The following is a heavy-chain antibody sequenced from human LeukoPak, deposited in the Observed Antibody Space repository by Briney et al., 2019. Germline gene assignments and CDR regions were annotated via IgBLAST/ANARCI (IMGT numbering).Heavy chain of an antibody. CDR3: ARDHIVVVPAAISWFDP. J-gene: IGHJ5*02. CDR2: IYTSGST. CDR1: GGSISSYY. V-gene: IGHV4-4*07. D-gene: IGHD2-2*01. Sequence: SETLSLTCTVSGGSISSYYWSWIRQPAGKGLEWIGRIYTSGSTNYNPSLKSRVAMSVDTSKNQFSLKLSSVTAADTAVYYCARDHIVVVPAAISWFDPWGQGTLVTVSS.